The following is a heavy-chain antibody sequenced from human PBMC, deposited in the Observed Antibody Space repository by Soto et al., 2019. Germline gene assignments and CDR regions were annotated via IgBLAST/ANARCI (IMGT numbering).Heavy chain of an antibody. V-gene: IGHV1-69*01. CDR3: ARAAGMVRGVIIGINDS. CDR2: IIPIFGTA. D-gene: IGHD3-10*01. CDR1: GGTFSSYA. J-gene: IGHJ4*02. Sequence: VQLVQSGAEVKKPGSSVKVSCKASGGTFSSYAISWVRQAPGQGIEWMGGIIPIFGTANYAQKFQGRVTITADESTSTAYMELSSLRSEDTAVYYCARAAGMVRGVIIGINDSWGQGTLVTVSS.